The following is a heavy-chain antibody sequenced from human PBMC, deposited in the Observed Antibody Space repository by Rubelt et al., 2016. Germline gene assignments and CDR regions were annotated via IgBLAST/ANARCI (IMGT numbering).Heavy chain of an antibody. CDR1: GYTFTSYG. CDR2: LSAYNGTN. CDR3: ARTMSDRLYYYAMDV. J-gene: IGHJ6*02. Sequence: QVQLVQSGAEVKKPGASVKVSCKASGYTFTSYGINWVRQAPGHGPEWVGWLSAYNGTNFYAQNVQGRATMTIDTSTSTAYMELRRLRADDTAVYYCARTMSDRLYYYAMDVWGQGTTVTVSS. V-gene: IGHV1-18*01. D-gene: IGHD3-10*02.